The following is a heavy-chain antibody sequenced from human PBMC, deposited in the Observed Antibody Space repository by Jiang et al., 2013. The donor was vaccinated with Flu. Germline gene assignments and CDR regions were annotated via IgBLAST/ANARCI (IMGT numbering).Heavy chain of an antibody. CDR2: ISYYGDNK. V-gene: IGHV3-30-3*01. J-gene: IGHJ4*02. CDR1: GFTFSSYA. CDR3: ARDLSSSGWENYFDY. Sequence: QLLESGGGVVQPGRSLRLSCAASGFTFSSYAMHWVRQAPGKGLEWVAVISYYGDNKYYADSVKGRFTISRDNSKNTLYLQMNSLRAEDTAVYYCARDLSSSGWENYFDYWGQGTLVTVSS. D-gene: IGHD6-19*01.